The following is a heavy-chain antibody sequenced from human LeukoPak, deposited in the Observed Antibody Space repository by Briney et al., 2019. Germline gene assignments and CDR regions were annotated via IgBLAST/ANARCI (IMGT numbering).Heavy chain of an antibody. V-gene: IGHV3-7*01. J-gene: IGHJ4*02. D-gene: IGHD6-19*01. CDR2: IKQDGSEK. Sequence: ETLSLTCAVYGGSFSGYYWSWVRQAPGKGLEWVANIKQDGSEKYYVDSVKGRFTISRDNAKNSLYLQMNSLRAEDTAVYYCARVRAVAGTWDYWGQGTLVTVSS. CDR3: ARVRAVAGTWDY. CDR1: GGSFSGYY.